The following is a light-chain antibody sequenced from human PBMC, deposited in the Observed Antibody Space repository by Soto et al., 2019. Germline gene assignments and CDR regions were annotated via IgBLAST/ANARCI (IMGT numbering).Light chain of an antibody. V-gene: IGKV2-28*01. Sequence: EIVMTQSPLSLPVTPGESASITCRASQSLLHSNGYNYLDWYLQKPGQSPQLLMYLGSNRASGVPDRVSGSGSGTDFTLKISRVESEDVGVYYCMQALQTPYTSGQGTKLEIK. J-gene: IGKJ2*01. CDR3: MQALQTPYT. CDR1: QSLLHSNGYNY. CDR2: LGS.